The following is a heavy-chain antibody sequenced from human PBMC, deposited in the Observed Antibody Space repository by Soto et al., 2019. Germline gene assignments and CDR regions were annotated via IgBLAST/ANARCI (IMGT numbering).Heavy chain of an antibody. D-gene: IGHD6-13*01. V-gene: IGHV4-59*13. CDR1: GDSISSYY. Sequence: QVQLQESGPGLLKPSETLSLTCTVSGDSISSYYWSWIRQPPGKELEWIGYIYYSGSTNYNPSLKSRVTISADTSKNQFSLKPRSVTAADTAVYYCARGAIAAQAFDSWGQGTLVTVSS. CDR2: IYYSGST. CDR3: ARGAIAAQAFDS. J-gene: IGHJ4*02.